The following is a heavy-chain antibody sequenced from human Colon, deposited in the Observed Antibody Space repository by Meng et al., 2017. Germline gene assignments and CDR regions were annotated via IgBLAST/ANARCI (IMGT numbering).Heavy chain of an antibody. J-gene: IGHJ4*02. CDR1: GASISNADYY. CDR2: IYYSGST. D-gene: IGHD2-2*01. V-gene: IGHV4-30-4*01. CDR3: ASVVPTAKSYYFDY. Sequence: QVQLQESGPRLVTPSQTLSPTCTVSGASISNADYYWSWIRQPPGKGLEWIGYIYYSGSTYYNPSLKSRVTISVDTSKNQFSLKLSSVTAADTAVYYCASVVPTAKSYYFDYWGQGTLVTVSS.